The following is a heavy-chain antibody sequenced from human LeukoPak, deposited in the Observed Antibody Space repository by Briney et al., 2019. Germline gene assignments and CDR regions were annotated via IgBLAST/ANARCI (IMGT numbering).Heavy chain of an antibody. CDR2: IYSGGST. J-gene: IGHJ4*02. CDR3: ASAPQVPRGNSYGFPY. V-gene: IGHV3-53*01. D-gene: IGHD5-18*01. CDR1: GFTVSSNY. Sequence: PGGSLRLSCAASGFTVSSNYMSWVRQAPGKGLEWVSVIYSGGSTYYADYVKGRFTISSGHSKNTTHLQKNSMRPEDTAVYYVASAPQVPRGNSYGFPYWGQGTLVTVSS.